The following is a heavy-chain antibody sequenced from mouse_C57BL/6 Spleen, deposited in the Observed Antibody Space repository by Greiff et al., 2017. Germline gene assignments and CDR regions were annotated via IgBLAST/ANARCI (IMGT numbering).Heavy chain of an antibody. CDR3: ARARYYDYEYAMDY. CDR2: ISSGSSTI. J-gene: IGHJ4*01. CDR1: GFTFSDYG. D-gene: IGHD2-4*01. Sequence: EVQLQESGGGLVKPGGSLKLSCAASGFTFSDYGMHWVRQAPEKGLEWVAYISSGSSTIYYADTVKGRFTISRDNAKNTLFLQMTSLRSEDTAMYYCARARYYDYEYAMDYWGQGTSVTVSS. V-gene: IGHV5-17*01.